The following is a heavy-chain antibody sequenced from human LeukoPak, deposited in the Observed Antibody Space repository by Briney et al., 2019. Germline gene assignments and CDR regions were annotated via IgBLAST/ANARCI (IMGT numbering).Heavy chain of an antibody. V-gene: IGHV3-30*18. Sequence: PGGSLRLSCAASGFNFSSYGMHWVRQAPGKGLEWLAVISSDASNKYYAESVKGRFTISRDNSKNTLYLQMNSLRPEDTAVYYCAKSGIAAAGQRGYFDYWGQGTLVTVSS. J-gene: IGHJ4*02. CDR1: GFNFSSYG. D-gene: IGHD6-13*01. CDR3: AKSGIAAAGQRGYFDY. CDR2: ISSDASNK.